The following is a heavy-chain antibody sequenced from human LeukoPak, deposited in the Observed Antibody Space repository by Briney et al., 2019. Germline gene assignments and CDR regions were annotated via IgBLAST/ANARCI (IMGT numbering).Heavy chain of an antibody. Sequence: GGSLRLSCAASGFTFSGYWMHWVRQAPGQGLVWVSRISTDGKDAHYADSVKGRFTISRDNGKNTLYLQMNSLRAEDTAVYYCAISRWSGYCNDWGQGTLVTVSS. CDR1: GFTFSGYW. J-gene: IGHJ4*02. CDR3: AISRWSGYCND. D-gene: IGHD3-3*01. CDR2: ISTDGKDA. V-gene: IGHV3-74*01.